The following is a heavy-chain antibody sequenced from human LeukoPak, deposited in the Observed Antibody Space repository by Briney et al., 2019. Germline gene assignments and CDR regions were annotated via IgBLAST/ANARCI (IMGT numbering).Heavy chain of an antibody. V-gene: IGHV1-18*01. CDR2: ISAYNGNT. J-gene: IGHJ4*02. D-gene: IGHD3-16*02. Sequence: ASVKVSCKASGYTFTSYGISWVRQAPRQGLEWMGWISAYNGNTNYAQKLQGRVTMTTDTSTSTAYMELRSLRSDDTAVYYCAKDRAHDYVWGSYRYTVGYWGQGTLVTVSS. CDR3: AKDRAHDYVWGSYRYTVGY. CDR1: GYTFTSYG.